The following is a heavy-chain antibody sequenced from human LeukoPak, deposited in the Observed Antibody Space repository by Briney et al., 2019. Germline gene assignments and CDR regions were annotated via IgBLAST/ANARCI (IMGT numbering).Heavy chain of an antibody. V-gene: IGHV3-48*03. Sequence: GGSLRLSCAASGFTFRSCEMNWVRQAPGKGLEWLSYISGSGSSVYYADSVKGRFTVSRDNAKNSLYLEINSLRAEDTAVYYCASRGYFDNWGQGTLVTVSS. D-gene: IGHD3-10*01. CDR3: ASRGYFDN. CDR2: ISGSGSSV. CDR1: GFTFRSCE. J-gene: IGHJ4*02.